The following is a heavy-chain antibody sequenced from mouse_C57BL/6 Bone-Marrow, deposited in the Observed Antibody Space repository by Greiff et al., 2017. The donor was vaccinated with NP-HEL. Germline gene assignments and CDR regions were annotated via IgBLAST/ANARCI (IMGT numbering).Heavy chain of an antibody. CDR3: ARYDWFAY. CDR1: GYTFTDYY. Sequence: VQLKESGPVLVKPGASVKMSCKASGYTFTDYYMNWVKQSHGKSLEWIGVINPYNGGTSYNQKFKGKATLTVDKSSSTAYMELNSLTSEDSAVYYCARYDWFAYWGQGTLVTVSA. V-gene: IGHV1-19*01. D-gene: IGHD2-3*01. CDR2: INPYNGGT. J-gene: IGHJ3*01.